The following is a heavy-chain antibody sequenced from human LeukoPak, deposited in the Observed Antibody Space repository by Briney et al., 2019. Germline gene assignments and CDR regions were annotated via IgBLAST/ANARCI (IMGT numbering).Heavy chain of an antibody. V-gene: IGHV4-34*01. J-gene: IGHJ4*02. CDR3: ARAFGRFCSDESCYPFDY. D-gene: IGHD2-15*01. Sequence: SETLSLTCAVYGGSFTDYFWTLIRQPPGKGLEWIGEMNRAGSTNYNPSLKSRLTISVDTSKSQFSLKLRSVTAADTAVYYCARAFGRFCSDESCYPFDYWGQGTLVTVSS. CDR1: GGSFTDYF. CDR2: MNRAGST.